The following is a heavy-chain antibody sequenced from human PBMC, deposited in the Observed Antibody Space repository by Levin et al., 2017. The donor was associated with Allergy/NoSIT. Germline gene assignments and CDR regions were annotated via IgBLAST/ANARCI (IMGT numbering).Heavy chain of an antibody. CDR3: ARETGVGIRYDFDP. J-gene: IGHJ5*02. D-gene: IGHD3-3*01. CDR2: INPTGGSP. V-gene: IGHV1-46*01. CDR1: GYRFTSGY. Sequence: GGSLRLSCKTSGYRFTSGYLHWVRQAPGQGLEWVGTINPTGGSPSFTEKFQGRISMTRDTSTSTVFMELSGLSVEDTAVYYGARETGVGIRYDFDPWGQGTLVTVSS.